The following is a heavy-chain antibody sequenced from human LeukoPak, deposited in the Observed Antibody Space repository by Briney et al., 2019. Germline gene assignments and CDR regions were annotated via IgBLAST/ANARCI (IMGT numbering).Heavy chain of an antibody. V-gene: IGHV1-8*02. CDR2: INPNSGNT. CDR1: GYTFTGYY. Sequence: ASVKVSCKASGYTFTGYYMHWVRQAPGQGLEWMGWINPNSGNTGYAQKFQGRVTMARNTSISTAYMELSSLRSEDTAVYYCARPTYCSSTSCPGLNFDYWGQGTLVTVSS. CDR3: ARPTYCSSTSCPGLNFDY. J-gene: IGHJ4*02. D-gene: IGHD2-2*01.